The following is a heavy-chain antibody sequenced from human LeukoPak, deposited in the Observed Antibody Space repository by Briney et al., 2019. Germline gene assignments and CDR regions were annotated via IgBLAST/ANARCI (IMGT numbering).Heavy chain of an antibody. J-gene: IGHJ4*02. CDR3: ARERAYNSALYFDY. D-gene: IGHD2/OR15-2a*01. CDR1: GFTFSGYA. Sequence: PGGALRLSCSASGFTFSGYAMHWVRQAPGKGLEYVSAIGSNGGTTDYADSVKGRFTISRDNSKNTLYLQMNSLRAEDTAVYYCARERAYNSALYFDYWGQGTLVTVSS. V-gene: IGHV3-64*04. CDR2: IGSNGGTT.